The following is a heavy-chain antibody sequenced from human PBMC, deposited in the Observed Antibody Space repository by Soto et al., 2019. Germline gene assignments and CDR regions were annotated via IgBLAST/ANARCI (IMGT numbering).Heavy chain of an antibody. CDR1: GGSITSTTNY. J-gene: IGHJ3*02. CDR3: ARHANRNYYDAFDI. CDR2: ISYTGST. Sequence: QLQLQESGPGLVKPSETPSLTCTVSGGSITSTTNYWGWIRQPPGKGLEWIGTISYTGSTFYNPSLKTRATISVDTSKNQFSLKLTSVTAADTAVCYCARHANRNYYDAFDIWGQGTMVTVSS. V-gene: IGHV4-39*01. D-gene: IGHD3-10*01.